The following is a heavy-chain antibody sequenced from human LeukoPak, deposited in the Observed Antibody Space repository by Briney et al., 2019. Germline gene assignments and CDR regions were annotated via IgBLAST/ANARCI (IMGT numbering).Heavy chain of an antibody. CDR3: AKDRPYDYGDSTASLDY. Sequence: GGSLRLSCAASGFTFSDYYMSWIRQAPGKGLEWVSSVKGRFTISRDNAKNSLYLQMNSLRAEDTAVYYCAKDRPYDYGDSTASLDYWGQGTLVTVSS. V-gene: IGHV3-11*05. CDR1: GFTFSDYY. J-gene: IGHJ4*02. D-gene: IGHD4-17*01.